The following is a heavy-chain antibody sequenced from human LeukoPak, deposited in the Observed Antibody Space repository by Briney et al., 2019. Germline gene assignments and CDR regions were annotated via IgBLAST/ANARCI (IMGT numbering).Heavy chain of an antibody. CDR1: GGSFSGYY. V-gene: IGHV4-34*01. CDR2: INHSGST. J-gene: IGHJ4*02. CDR3: AREGARQYYFDY. D-gene: IGHD3-16*01. Sequence: SETLSLTCAVYGGSFSGYYWSWIRQPPGKGLEWIGEINHSGSTNYNPSLKSRVTISVDTSKNQFSLKLSSVTAADTAVYYCAREGARQYYFDYWGQGTLVTVSS.